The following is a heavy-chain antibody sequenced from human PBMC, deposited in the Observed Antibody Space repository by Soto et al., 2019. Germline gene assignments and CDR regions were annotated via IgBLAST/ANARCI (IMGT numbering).Heavy chain of an antibody. Sequence: GGSLRLSCAASGFTFSSYAMHWVRQAPGKGLEWVAVISYDGSNKYYADSVKGRFTISRDNSKNTLYLQMNSLRAEDTAVYYCAKERLVIHNWFDPWGQGTLVTVSS. D-gene: IGHD3-9*01. CDR1: GFTFSSYA. J-gene: IGHJ5*02. CDR3: AKERLVIHNWFDP. CDR2: ISYDGSNK. V-gene: IGHV3-30-3*01.